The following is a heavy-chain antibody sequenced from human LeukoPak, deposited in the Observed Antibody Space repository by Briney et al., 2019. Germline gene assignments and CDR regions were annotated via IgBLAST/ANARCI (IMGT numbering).Heavy chain of an antibody. V-gene: IGHV3-23*01. CDR3: ATQRRDGYNFFDY. D-gene: IGHD5-24*01. CDR2: ISESGGSA. CDR1: GFTFSSYG. J-gene: IGHJ4*02. Sequence: GGSLRLSCAASGFTFSSYGMSWVRQAPGKGLEWVSTISESGGSAYYADSVKGRFTISRDNSKNTLCLLMNSLRAEDTAVYYCATQRRDGYNFFDYWGQGTLVTVSS.